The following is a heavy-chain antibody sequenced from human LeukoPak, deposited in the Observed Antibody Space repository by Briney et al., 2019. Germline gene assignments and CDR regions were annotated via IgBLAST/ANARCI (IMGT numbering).Heavy chain of an antibody. CDR3: ARGAGRDGYNYPLDY. Sequence: SVKVSCKASGGTLSSYAISWVRQAPGQGLEWMGGIIPIFGTANYAQKFQGRVTITADESTSTAYMELSSLRSEDTAVYYCARGAGRDGYNYPLDYWGQGTLVTVSS. D-gene: IGHD5-24*01. J-gene: IGHJ4*02. CDR2: IIPIFGTA. V-gene: IGHV1-69*13. CDR1: GGTLSSYA.